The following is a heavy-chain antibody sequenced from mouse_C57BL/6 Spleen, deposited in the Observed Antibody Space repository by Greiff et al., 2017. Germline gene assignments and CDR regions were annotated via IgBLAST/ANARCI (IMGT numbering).Heavy chain of an antibody. Sequence: VQLQQPGAELVKPGASVKLSCKASGYTFTSYWMHWVKQRPGQGLEWIGMIHPNSGSTNYNEKFKSKATLTVDKSSSTAYMQLSSLTSEDSAVYYCARSRFDLGRSYFDYWGQGTTRTVSS. CDR2: IHPNSGST. V-gene: IGHV1-64*01. CDR3: ARSRFDLGRSYFDY. D-gene: IGHD4-1*01. J-gene: IGHJ2*01. CDR1: GYTFTSYW.